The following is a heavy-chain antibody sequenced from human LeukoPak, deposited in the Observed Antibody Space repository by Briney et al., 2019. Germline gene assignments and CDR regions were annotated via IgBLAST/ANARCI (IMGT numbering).Heavy chain of an antibody. Sequence: GESLKISCKDSRYSFTNYWIGWVRQMPGKGLEWMGIIYPGDSNTTYSPSFQGQVTISADKSINTAYLQWSSLKASDTAIYYCAKRPGRHAPWVSWGQGTLVTVSS. D-gene: IGHD1-1*01. CDR2: IYPGDSNT. V-gene: IGHV5-51*01. CDR1: RYSFTNYW. CDR3: AKRPGRHAPWVS. J-gene: IGHJ5*02.